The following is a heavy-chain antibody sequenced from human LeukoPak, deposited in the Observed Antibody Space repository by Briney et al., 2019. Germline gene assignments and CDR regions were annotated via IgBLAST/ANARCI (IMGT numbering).Heavy chain of an antibody. CDR2: IIPIFGTA. D-gene: IGHD3-22*01. V-gene: IGHV1-69*13. CDR1: GGTFSSYA. Sequence: SVKVSCKASGGTFSSYAISWVRQAPGQGLEWMGGIIPIFGTANYAQKFQGRATITADESTSTAYMELSSLRSEDTAVYYCARVGIVVVTEYYFDYWGQGTLVTVSS. J-gene: IGHJ4*02. CDR3: ARVGIVVVTEYYFDY.